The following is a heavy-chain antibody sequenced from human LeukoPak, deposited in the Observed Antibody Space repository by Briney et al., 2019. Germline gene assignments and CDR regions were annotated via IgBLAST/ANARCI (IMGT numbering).Heavy chain of an antibody. CDR3: ANHYGDYGVLYFDY. J-gene: IGHJ4*02. V-gene: IGHV1-18*01. CDR2: ISAYNGNT. Sequence: ASVKVSCKASGYTFTSYGISWVRQAPGQGLEWMGWISAYNGNTNYAQKLQGRVTMTTDTSTSTAYMEPRSLRSDDTAVYYCANHYGDYGVLYFDYWGQGTLVTVSS. CDR1: GYTFTSYG. D-gene: IGHD4-17*01.